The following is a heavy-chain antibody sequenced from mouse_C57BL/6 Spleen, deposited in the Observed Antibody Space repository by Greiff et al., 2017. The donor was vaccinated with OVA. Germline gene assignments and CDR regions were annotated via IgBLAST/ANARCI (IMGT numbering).Heavy chain of an antibody. CDR2: INPSSGYT. J-gene: IGHJ4*01. V-gene: IGHV1-7*01. D-gene: IGHD2-5*01. CDR3: ARSDYSNFYAMDH. Sequence: VQLQQSGAELAKPGASVKLSCKASGYTFTSYWMHWVKQRPGQGLEWIGYINPSSGYTKYNQKFKDKATLTADKSSSTAYMQLSSLTYEDSAVYYCARSDYSNFYAMDHWGQGTSVTVSS. CDR1: GYTFTSYW.